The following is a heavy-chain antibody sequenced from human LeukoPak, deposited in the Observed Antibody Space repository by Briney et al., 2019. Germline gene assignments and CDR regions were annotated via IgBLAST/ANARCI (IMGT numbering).Heavy chain of an antibody. CDR2: IFGSGGSA. D-gene: IGHD6-13*01. CDR3: VKGRISEDGLDF. CDR1: GFTFNSYA. Sequence: GGSLRLSCAASGFTFNSYAMYWVRQAPGKGLEWVSGIFGSGGSAHYADSVKGRFTISRDNSKNMLYLQTNSLRAEDTAVYYCVKGRISEDGLDFWGQGTLVTVSS. J-gene: IGHJ4*02. V-gene: IGHV3-23*01.